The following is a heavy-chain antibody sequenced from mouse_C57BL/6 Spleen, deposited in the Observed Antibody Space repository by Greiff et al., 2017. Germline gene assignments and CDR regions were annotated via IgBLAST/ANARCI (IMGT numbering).Heavy chain of an antibody. J-gene: IGHJ2*01. CDR3: ARDTTVVAPHFDY. D-gene: IGHD1-1*01. CDR1: GYTFTSYG. CDR2: IYPRSGNT. Sequence: VQLVESGAELARPGASVKLSCKASGYTFTSYGISWVKQRPGQGLEWIGEIYPRSGNTYYNEKFKGQGILTADTSSSTAYMELRSLTSEDSAVYCCARDTTVVAPHFDYWGQGTTLTVSS. V-gene: IGHV1-81*01.